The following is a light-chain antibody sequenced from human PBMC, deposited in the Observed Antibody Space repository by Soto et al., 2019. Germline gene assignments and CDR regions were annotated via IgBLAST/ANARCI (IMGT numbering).Light chain of an antibody. J-gene: IGLJ2*01. CDR3: QVGDSRSVHVV. CDR1: NIGSKA. V-gene: IGLV3-12*02. Sequence: SYELTQPHSVSVATAQMARITCGGNNIGSKAVHWYQQKPGQDPVLVIYSDSNRPSGIPERFAGSDPGNTATLTTSRIEAGDAACYCWQVGDSRSVHVVFGGGTKLTVL. CDR2: SDS.